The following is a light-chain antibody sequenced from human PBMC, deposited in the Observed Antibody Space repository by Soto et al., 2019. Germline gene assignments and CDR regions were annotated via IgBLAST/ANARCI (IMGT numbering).Light chain of an antibody. Sequence: QSALTQPASVSGSPGQSITISCTGTSSDVGGYNYVSWYQQHPGKAPKLIIYDVSNRPSGVSNRFSGSKSGNTASLTISGLKAEDEADYYCSSYTSSSTVVFGGGTQLTVL. CDR2: DVS. CDR3: SSYTSSSTVV. CDR1: SSDVGGYNY. J-gene: IGLJ2*01. V-gene: IGLV2-14*01.